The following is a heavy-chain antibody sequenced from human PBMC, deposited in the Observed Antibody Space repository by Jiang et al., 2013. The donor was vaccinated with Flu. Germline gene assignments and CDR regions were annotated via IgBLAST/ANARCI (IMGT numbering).Heavy chain of an antibody. Sequence: RLSCAASGFTFSSYAMHWVRQAPGKGLEWVAVISYDGSNKYYADSVKGRFTISRDNSKNTLYLQMNSLRAEDTAVYYCARWGKAQLVRALFDYWGQGTLVTVSS. CDR1: GFTFSSYA. J-gene: IGHJ4*02. CDR3: ARWGKAQLVRALFDY. CDR2: ISYDGSNK. V-gene: IGHV3-30-3*01. D-gene: IGHD6-13*01.